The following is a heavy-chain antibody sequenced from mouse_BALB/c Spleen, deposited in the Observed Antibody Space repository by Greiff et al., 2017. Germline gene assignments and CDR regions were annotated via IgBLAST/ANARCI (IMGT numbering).Heavy chain of an antibody. V-gene: IGHV2-2*02. Sequence: QVQLKESGPGLVQPSQSLSITCTVSGFSLTSYGVHWVRQSPGKGLEWLGVIWSGGSTDYNAAFISRLSISKDNSKSQVFFKMNSLQANDTAIYYCASIYDGYYGGFAYWGQGTLVTVSA. J-gene: IGHJ3*01. CDR1: GFSLTSYG. D-gene: IGHD2-3*01. CDR2: IWSGGST. CDR3: ASIYDGYYGGFAY.